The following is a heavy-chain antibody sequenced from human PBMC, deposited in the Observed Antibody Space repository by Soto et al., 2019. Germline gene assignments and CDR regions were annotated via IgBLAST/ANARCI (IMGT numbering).Heavy chain of an antibody. CDR1: GDSISGGDNY. D-gene: IGHD3-16*01. J-gene: IGHJ4*02. V-gene: IGHV4-30-4*01. CDR3: ARGGGFDS. CDR2: IYYSGRS. Sequence: QLQESGPGLVKPSQTLSLTCTVSGDSISGGDNYWSWIRQPPGKGLEWIGYIYYSGRSYYKPSLKSRVSMSVDTSKNQFSLTLTSVTAADTAVYYCARGGGFDSWGPGTLVTVSS.